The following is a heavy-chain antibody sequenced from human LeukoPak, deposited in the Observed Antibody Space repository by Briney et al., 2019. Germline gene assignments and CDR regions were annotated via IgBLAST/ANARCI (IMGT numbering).Heavy chain of an antibody. CDR1: GGTFSSYA. D-gene: IGHD3-22*01. J-gene: IGHJ4*02. V-gene: IGHV1-69*13. Sequence: SVKVSCKASGGTFSSYAISWVRQAPGQGLEWMGGIIPIFGTANYAQKFQGRVTITADESTSIAYMELSSLRSEDTAVYYCASPPRSDYYDSSGYFDYWGQGTLVTVSS. CDR3: ASPPRSDYYDSSGYFDY. CDR2: IIPIFGTA.